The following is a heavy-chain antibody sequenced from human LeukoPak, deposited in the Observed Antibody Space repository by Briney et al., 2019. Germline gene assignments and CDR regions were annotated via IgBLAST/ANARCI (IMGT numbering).Heavy chain of an antibody. V-gene: IGHV4-39*01. CDR3: ARQTNFIAARRTYYYYMDV. Sequence: KPSETLSLTCTVSGGSISSSSYYWGWIRQPPGKGLEWIGSIYYSGSTYYNPSLKSRVTISVDTSKNQFSLRLSSVTAADTAVYYCARQTNFIAARRTYYYYMDVWGKGTTVTVSS. CDR1: GGSISSSSYY. D-gene: IGHD6-6*01. J-gene: IGHJ6*03. CDR2: IYYSGST.